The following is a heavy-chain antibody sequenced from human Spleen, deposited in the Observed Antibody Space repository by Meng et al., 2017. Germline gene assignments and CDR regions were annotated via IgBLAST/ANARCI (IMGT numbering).Heavy chain of an antibody. J-gene: IGHJ5*02. Sequence: QVQLQESGPRLVKTSQTLSLTCTVSGASISTSGYYWGWIRQPPGKGLEWIGSIGHSGITYYTPSLKSRVTVSIDTSKSQFSLKLTSVTAADTAVYYCVRSSGWVRTGFDPWGQGTLVTVSS. CDR1: GASISTSGYY. CDR3: VRSSGWVRTGFDP. CDR2: IGHSGIT. V-gene: IGHV4-39*01. D-gene: IGHD6-19*01.